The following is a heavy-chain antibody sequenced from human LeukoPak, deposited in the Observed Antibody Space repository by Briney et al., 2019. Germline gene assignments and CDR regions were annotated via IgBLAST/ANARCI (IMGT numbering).Heavy chain of an antibody. CDR2: INHSGST. J-gene: IGHJ4*02. D-gene: IGHD3-3*01. CDR3: ARGVRLVTIFGVGLLDY. Sequence: SATLSLTCAVYGGSFSGYYWSWIRQPPGKGLEWIGEINHSGSTNYNPSLKSRVTISVDTSKNQFSLKLSSVTAADTAVYYCARGVRLVTIFGVGLLDYWGQGTLVTVSS. CDR1: GGSFSGYY. V-gene: IGHV4-34*01.